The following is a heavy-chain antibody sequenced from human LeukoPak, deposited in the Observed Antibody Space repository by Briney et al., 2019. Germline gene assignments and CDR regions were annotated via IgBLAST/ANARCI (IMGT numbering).Heavy chain of an antibody. J-gene: IGHJ4*02. Sequence: ASVTVSCKASGYTFTGYYMHWVRQAPGQGLEWMGWINPNSGGTNYAQKFQGRVTMTRDTSISTAYMELSRLRSDDTAVYYCARGSGARTGDFDYWGQGTLVTVSS. CDR1: GYTFTGYY. V-gene: IGHV1-2*02. D-gene: IGHD7-27*01. CDR2: INPNSGGT. CDR3: ARGSGARTGDFDY.